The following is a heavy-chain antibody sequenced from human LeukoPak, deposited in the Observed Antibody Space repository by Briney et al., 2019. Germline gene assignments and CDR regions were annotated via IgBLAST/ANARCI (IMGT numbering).Heavy chain of an antibody. CDR1: GFTFSSYS. V-gene: IGHV3-21*01. D-gene: IGHD6-6*01. CDR3: ARGGGIAARHLDY. CDR2: ISSSSSYI. J-gene: IGHJ4*02. Sequence: PGGSLRLSCAASGFTFSSYSMNWVRQAPGKGLEWVSSISSSSSYIYYADSVKGRFTISRDNAKNSLYLQMNSLRAEDTAVYYCARGGGIAARHLDYWGQGTLVTVSS.